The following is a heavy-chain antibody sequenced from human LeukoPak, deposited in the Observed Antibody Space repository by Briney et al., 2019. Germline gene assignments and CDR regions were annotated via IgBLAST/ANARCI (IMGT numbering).Heavy chain of an antibody. CDR1: GFTFFSSG. V-gene: IGHV3-33*01. D-gene: IGHD2-8*01. Sequence: PGRALSCSCSASGFTFFSSGRHWVGQAPGKGLEWVAVIWYDGSNKYYADSVKGRFTISRDNSKNTLYLQMNSLRAEDTAVYYCARDSTNGACYATDFDSWGQGTLVTVSS. CDR2: IWYDGSNK. CDR3: ARDSTNGACYATDFDS. J-gene: IGHJ5*01.